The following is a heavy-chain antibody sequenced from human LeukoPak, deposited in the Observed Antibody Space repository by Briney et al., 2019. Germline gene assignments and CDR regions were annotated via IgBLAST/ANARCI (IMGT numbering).Heavy chain of an antibody. D-gene: IGHD2-2*01. J-gene: IGHJ4*02. V-gene: IGHV5-51*01. CDR3: ARSARYRPLYCSSTSCYPYYFDY. Sequence: PGESLKISCKGSGYSFTSYWIGWVRQMPGKGLEWMGVIYPGDSDTRYSPSFQGQVTISADKSISTAYLQWSSLKASDTAMYYCARSARYRPLYCSSTSCYPYYFDYWGQGALVTVSS. CDR1: GYSFTSYW. CDR2: IYPGDSDT.